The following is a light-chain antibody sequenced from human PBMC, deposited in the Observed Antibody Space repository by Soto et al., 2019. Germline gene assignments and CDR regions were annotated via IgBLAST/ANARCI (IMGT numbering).Light chain of an antibody. Sequence: DIQMTQSPSSLSASVGDRITVTCRASQRIGTYVNWYQQKPGKAPKLLIYASTNLEDGVPSRFSGSGSGTDFSLSVSNLQPEDFATYYCQQSYSIPVWMFGQGTKVEIK. CDR2: AST. CDR3: QQSYSIPVWM. CDR1: QRIGTY. V-gene: IGKV1-39*01. J-gene: IGKJ1*01.